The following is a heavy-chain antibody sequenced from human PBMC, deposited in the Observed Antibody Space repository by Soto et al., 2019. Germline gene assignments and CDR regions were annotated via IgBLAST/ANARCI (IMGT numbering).Heavy chain of an antibody. CDR3: ARGPELGVPAATRIYYYYGMDV. Sequence: ASVKVSCKASGYTFTGYDINWVRQATGQGLEWMGWMNPNSGNTGYAQRFQGRVTMTRNTSISTAYMELSSLRSEDTAVYYCARGPELGVPAATRIYYYYGMDVWGQGTTVTVSS. CDR2: MNPNSGNT. J-gene: IGHJ6*02. D-gene: IGHD2-2*01. V-gene: IGHV1-8*01. CDR1: GYTFTGYD.